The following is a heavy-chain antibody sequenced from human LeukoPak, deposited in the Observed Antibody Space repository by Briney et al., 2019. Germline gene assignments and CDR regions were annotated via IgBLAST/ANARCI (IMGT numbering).Heavy chain of an antibody. CDR3: ARQDSSSCIDY. CDR1: GGSISSYY. J-gene: IGHJ4*02. V-gene: IGHV4-59*08. Sequence: PSETLSLTCTVSGGSISSYYWSWIRQPPGKGLEWIGYIYYSGSTNYNPSLKSRVSISVDTSKNQFSLKLSSVTAADTAVYYCARQDSSSCIDYWGQGTLVTVSS. CDR2: IYYSGST. D-gene: IGHD6-13*01.